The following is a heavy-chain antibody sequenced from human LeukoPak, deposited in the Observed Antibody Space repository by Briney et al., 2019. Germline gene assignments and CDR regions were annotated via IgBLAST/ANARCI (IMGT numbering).Heavy chain of an antibody. J-gene: IGHJ6*03. Sequence: PGGSLRLSCAASGFTFSSYGMHWVRQAPGKGLEWVAFIRYDGSNKYYADSVKGRFTISRDNSKNTLYLQMNSLRAEDTAVYYCAKVPDKGYYYYYMDVWGKGTTVTISS. D-gene: IGHD3-9*01. CDR3: AKVPDKGYYYYYMDV. CDR2: IRYDGSNK. CDR1: GFTFSSYG. V-gene: IGHV3-30*02.